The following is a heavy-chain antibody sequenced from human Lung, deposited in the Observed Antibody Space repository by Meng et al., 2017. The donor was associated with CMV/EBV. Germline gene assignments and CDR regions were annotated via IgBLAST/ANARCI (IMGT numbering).Heavy chain of an antibody. D-gene: IGHD3-3*01. CDR3: GRMGVAPFDI. CDR1: GFSIDDYA. CDR2: ISWNSDNI. Sequence: SCAASGFSIDDYAMHWVRQAPGKGLEWVSGISWNSDNIAYADSVKGRFTISRDNARNSLYLQMNTLKNEDTAFYYCGRMGVAPFDIWGQGTLVTVSS. J-gene: IGHJ3*02. V-gene: IGHV3-9*01.